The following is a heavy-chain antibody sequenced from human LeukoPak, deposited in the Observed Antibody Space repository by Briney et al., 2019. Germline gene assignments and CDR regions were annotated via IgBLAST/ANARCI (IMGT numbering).Heavy chain of an antibody. V-gene: IGHV4-59*06. D-gene: IGHD6-6*01. CDR3: ARCIAAREDYYYYYMDV. CDR2: IYYSGST. CDR1: GGSISSYY. Sequence: PSETLSLTCTVSGGSISSYYWSWIRKPPGKGLEWIGYIYYSGSTYYNPSLKSRVTISVDTSKNQFSLKLSSVTAADTAVYYCARCIAAREDYYYYYMDVWGKGTTVTVSS. J-gene: IGHJ6*03.